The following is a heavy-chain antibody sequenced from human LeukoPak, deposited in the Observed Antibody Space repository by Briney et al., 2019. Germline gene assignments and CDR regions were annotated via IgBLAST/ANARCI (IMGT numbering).Heavy chain of an antibody. CDR2: INPSGGST. CDR1: GYTFTSYY. CDR3: ARANRLRFLEWLPYGMDV. Sequence: ASVKVSCKASGYTFTSYYMHWVRQAPAQGLERMGIINPSGGSTSYAQKFQGRVTMTRDTSTSTVYMELSSLRSEDTAVYYCARANRLRFLEWLPYGMDVWGQGTTVTVSS. V-gene: IGHV1-46*01. D-gene: IGHD3-3*01. J-gene: IGHJ6*02.